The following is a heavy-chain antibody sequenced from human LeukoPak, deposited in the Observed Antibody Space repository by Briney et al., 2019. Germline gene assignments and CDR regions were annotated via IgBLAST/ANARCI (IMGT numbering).Heavy chain of an antibody. J-gene: IGHJ4*02. Sequence: GGSLRLSCAASGFTFSSYWMSWVRQAPGKGLEWVANIKQDGSEKYYVDSVKGRFTISRDNAKNSLYLQTNSLRAEDTAVYYCAREDQYNWNYAGQFDYWGQGTLVTVSS. CDR1: GFTFSSYW. CDR3: AREDQYNWNYAGQFDY. V-gene: IGHV3-7*01. D-gene: IGHD1-7*01. CDR2: IKQDGSEK.